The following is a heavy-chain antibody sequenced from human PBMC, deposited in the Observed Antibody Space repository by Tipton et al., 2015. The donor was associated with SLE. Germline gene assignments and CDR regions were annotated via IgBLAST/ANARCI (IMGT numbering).Heavy chain of an antibody. CDR2: INHSGST. J-gene: IGHJ3*02. CDR1: GGSFSGYY. Sequence: TLSLTCAVYGGSFSGYYWSWIRQPPGKGLEWIGEINHSGSTNYNPSLKSRVTISVDTSKNQFSLKLSSVTAADTAVYYCARGKRITLIAPAFDIWCQGTMVTVSS. D-gene: IGHD3-22*01. V-gene: IGHV4-34*01. CDR3: ARGKRITLIAPAFDI.